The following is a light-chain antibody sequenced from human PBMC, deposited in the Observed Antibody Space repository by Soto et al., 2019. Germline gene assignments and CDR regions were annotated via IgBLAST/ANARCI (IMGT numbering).Light chain of an antibody. CDR1: QSVSSSY. CDR3: QQYDSSPLFT. Sequence: EIVLTQSPGTLSLSPGERATLSCRASQSVSSSYLAWYQHKPGQAPRLLIYGASSRATRIPDRFSGSGSGTDFALTISRLEPEDFAVYYCQQYDSSPLFTFGPGTKVDIK. CDR2: GAS. J-gene: IGKJ3*01. V-gene: IGKV3-20*01.